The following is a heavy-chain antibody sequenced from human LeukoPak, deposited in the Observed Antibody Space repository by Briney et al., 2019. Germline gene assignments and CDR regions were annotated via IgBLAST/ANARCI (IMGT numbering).Heavy chain of an antibody. CDR3: AKVGHGYSSIPLLDY. CDR2: ISGSGGST. Sequence: GGSLRLSCAASGFTFSSYAMSWVGQAPGKGLEWVSAISGSGGSTYYADSVKGRFTISRDNSKTTLYLQMNSLRAEDTAVYYCAKVGHGYSSIPLLDYWGQGTLVTVSS. D-gene: IGHD6-13*01. CDR1: GFTFSSYA. J-gene: IGHJ4*02. V-gene: IGHV3-23*01.